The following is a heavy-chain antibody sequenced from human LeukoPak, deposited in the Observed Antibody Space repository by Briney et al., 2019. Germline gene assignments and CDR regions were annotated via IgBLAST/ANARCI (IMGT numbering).Heavy chain of an antibody. V-gene: IGHV4-30-4*08. CDR2: IYYSGST. CDR3: ARVLSAANTADY. CDR1: GGSISSGDYY. D-gene: IGHD5-18*01. J-gene: IGHJ4*02. Sequence: PSETLSLTCTVSGGSISSGDYYWSWIRQPPGKGLEWIGCIYYSGSTYYNPSLKSRVTISVDTSKNQFSLKLSSVTAADTAVYYCARVLSAANTADYWGQGTLVTVSS.